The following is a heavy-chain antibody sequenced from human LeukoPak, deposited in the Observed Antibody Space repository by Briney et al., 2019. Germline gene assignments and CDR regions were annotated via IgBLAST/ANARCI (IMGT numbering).Heavy chain of an antibody. CDR3: ARGIYSSDAFDI. J-gene: IGHJ3*02. D-gene: IGHD6-13*01. CDR2: IYYSGST. Sequence: SETLSLTCTVSGGSISSYYWNWIRQPPGKGLEWIGYIYYSGSTNYNPSLESRVTMSIGTSKNQFSLKLSSVTAADTAVYYCARGIYSSDAFDIWGQGTMVTVSS. CDR1: GGSISSYY. V-gene: IGHV4-59*01.